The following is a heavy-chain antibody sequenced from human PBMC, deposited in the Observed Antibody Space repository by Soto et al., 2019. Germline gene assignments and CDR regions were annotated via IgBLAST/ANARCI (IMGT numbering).Heavy chain of an antibody. Sequence: RLSCAACGFTFSSYRRHWVRQAPGKGLEWVAVISYDGSNKYYADSVKGRFTISRDNSKNTLYLQMNSLRAEDTAVYYCARETYYYDSSGYYFYFDYWGQGTLVTVSS. J-gene: IGHJ4*02. CDR1: GFTFSSYR. D-gene: IGHD3-22*01. CDR3: ARETYYYDSSGYYFYFDY. V-gene: IGHV3-30*03. CDR2: ISYDGSNK.